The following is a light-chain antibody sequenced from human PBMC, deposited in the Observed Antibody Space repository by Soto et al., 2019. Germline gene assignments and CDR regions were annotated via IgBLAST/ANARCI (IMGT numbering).Light chain of an antibody. Sequence: QSALTQPASVSGSPGQSITISCTGISSDVGGYNYVSWYQQHPGKAPKLMIYDVSNRPSGVSNRFSGSKSGNTASLTISGLQAEDEADYYCSSYTSSSTLEVFGTRTKVTVL. CDR2: DVS. CDR3: SSYTSSSTLEV. J-gene: IGLJ1*01. V-gene: IGLV2-14*01. CDR1: SSDVGGYNY.